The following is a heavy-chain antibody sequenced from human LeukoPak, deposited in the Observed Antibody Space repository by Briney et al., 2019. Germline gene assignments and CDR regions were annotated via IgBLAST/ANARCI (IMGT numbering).Heavy chain of an antibody. CDR3: ARVLDCTNGVCYKWRDAFDI. CDR1: GGSISSGGYS. J-gene: IGHJ3*02. V-gene: IGHV4-30-2*01. CDR2: INHSGSS. D-gene: IGHD2-8*01. Sequence: SQTLSLTCAVSGGSISSGGYSWSWIRQPPGKGLEWIGEINHSGSSNYNPSLKSRVTISVDTSKNQFSLKLSSVTAADTAVYYCARVLDCTNGVCYKWRDAFDIWGQGTMVTVSA.